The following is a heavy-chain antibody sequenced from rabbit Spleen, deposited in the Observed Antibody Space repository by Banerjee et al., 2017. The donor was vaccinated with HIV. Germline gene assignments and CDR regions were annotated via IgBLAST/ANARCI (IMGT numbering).Heavy chain of an antibody. CDR2: IAGSSGDT. J-gene: IGHJ6*01. V-gene: IGHV1S40*01. CDR3: ARDTGSSFSSYGMDL. D-gene: IGHD8-1*01. CDR1: GFSFSSSDY. Sequence: QSLEVSGGDLVKPGASLTLTCTASGFSFSSSDYMCWVRQAPGKGLEWISCIAGSSGDTYYADGAKGRFTISKTSSTTVTLQMTSLTAADTATYFCARDTGSSFSSYGMDLWGPGTLVPS.